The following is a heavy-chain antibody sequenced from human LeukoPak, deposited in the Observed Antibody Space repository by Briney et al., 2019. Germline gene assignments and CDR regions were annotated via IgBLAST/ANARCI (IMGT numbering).Heavy chain of an antibody. J-gene: IGHJ4*02. CDR2: INHSGST. Sequence: KPSEILSLTCAVYGGSFSGYYWSWIRQPPGKGLEWIGEINHSGSTNYNPSLKSRVTISVDTSKNQFSLKLSSVTAADTAVYYCAIDYYDSSGFNGIDYWGQGTLVTVSS. D-gene: IGHD3-22*01. CDR3: AIDYYDSSGFNGIDY. CDR1: GGSFSGYY. V-gene: IGHV4-34*01.